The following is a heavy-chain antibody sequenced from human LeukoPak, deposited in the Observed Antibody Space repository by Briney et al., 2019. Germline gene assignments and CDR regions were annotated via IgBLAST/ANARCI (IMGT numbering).Heavy chain of an antibody. Sequence: SVKVSCKASGGTFSRYAISWVRQAPGQGLEWMGGIIPIFGTANYAQKFQGRVTITADKSTSTAYMELSSLRSEDTAVYYCAKGGAMIVGLPFDYWGQGTLVTVSS. CDR1: GGTFSRYA. CDR2: IIPIFGTA. D-gene: IGHD3-22*01. J-gene: IGHJ4*02. V-gene: IGHV1-69*06. CDR3: AKGGAMIVGLPFDY.